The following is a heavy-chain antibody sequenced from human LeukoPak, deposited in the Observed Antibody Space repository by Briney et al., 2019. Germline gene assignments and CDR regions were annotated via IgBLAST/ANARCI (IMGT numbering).Heavy chain of an antibody. J-gene: IGHJ4*02. CDR2: ISYDGSNK. CDR3: ARGAAAGLIFDY. Sequence: PGGSLRLSCAASGFTFSSYAMHWVRQAPGKGLEWVAVISYDGSNKYYADSVKGRFTISRDNSKNTLYLQMYGLRAEDTAVYYCARGAAAGLIFDYWGQGTLVTVSS. V-gene: IGHV3-30-3*01. CDR1: GFTFSSYA. D-gene: IGHD6-13*01.